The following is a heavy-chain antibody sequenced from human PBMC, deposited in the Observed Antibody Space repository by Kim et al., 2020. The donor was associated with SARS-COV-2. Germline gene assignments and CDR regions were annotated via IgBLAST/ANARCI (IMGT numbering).Heavy chain of an antibody. CDR1: GYTFTTYS. V-gene: IGHV1-3*01. Sequence: SVKVSCKPSGYTFTTYSIHWVRQAPGQSLEWMAWINAGNGYTGYSQKLQDRVTLTRDTFASTVYMELSSLMSDDTAVYYCARRGSGHGLDVWGQGTTVT. CDR3: ARRGSGHGLDV. J-gene: IGHJ6*02. CDR2: INAGNGYT. D-gene: IGHD6-25*01.